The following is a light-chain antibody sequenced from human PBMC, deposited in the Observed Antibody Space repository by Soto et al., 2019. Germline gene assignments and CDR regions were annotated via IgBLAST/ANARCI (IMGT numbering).Light chain of an antibody. J-gene: IGLJ2*01. Sequence: QSVLTQPPSVSGAPGQRVTISCTGSSSNIGAGYDVHWYQQLPGTAPQLLIYGNSNRPAGVPARFSGSMSGTSAALAIARLQAECEYYYSGPSYDICLRGSVLGGGPTVTV. CDR2: GNS. CDR3: PSYDICLRGSV. CDR1: SSNIGAGYD. V-gene: IGLV1-40*01.